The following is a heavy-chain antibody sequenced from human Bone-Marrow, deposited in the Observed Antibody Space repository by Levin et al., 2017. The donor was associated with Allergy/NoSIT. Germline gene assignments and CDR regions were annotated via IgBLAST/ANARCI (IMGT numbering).Heavy chain of an antibody. CDR1: GFTFSNYW. J-gene: IGHJ4*02. Sequence: GESLKISCTASGFTFSNYWMHWVRQTPGKGLVWVSRMNSDGSTKTYADSVKGRFTISRDNAKNTLYMQMNSLRAEDTAIYYCSTYSWNRDDYWGQGTLVTVSS. D-gene: IGHD1-1*01. V-gene: IGHV3-74*01. CDR3: STYSWNRDDY. CDR2: MNSDGSTK.